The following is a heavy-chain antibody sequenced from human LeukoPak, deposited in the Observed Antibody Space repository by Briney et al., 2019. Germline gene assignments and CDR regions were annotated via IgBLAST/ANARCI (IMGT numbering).Heavy chain of an antibody. CDR3: AQGFSSGWYPY. CDR2: ISLNGGTT. V-gene: IGHV3-23*01. Sequence: GGSLRLSCAVSGFSVISFGMSWVRQAPGKGLEWISAISLNGGTTWYADSVKGRFTISRDNSKNTLYLQLTSPSAEDTGVYYCAQGFSSGWYPYWGQGSLVCVSS. J-gene: IGHJ4*02. CDR1: GFSVISFG. D-gene: IGHD6-19*01.